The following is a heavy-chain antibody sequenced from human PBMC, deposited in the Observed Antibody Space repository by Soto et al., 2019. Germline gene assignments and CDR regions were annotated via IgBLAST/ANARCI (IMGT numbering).Heavy chain of an antibody. V-gene: IGHV4-39*01. J-gene: IGHJ6*02. CDR3: ARHASGPTLEQWMVPYYCYYYGMDV. CDR1: GGSISSSSYY. CDR2: IYYSGST. D-gene: IGHD6-19*01. Sequence: QLQLQESGPGLVKPSETLSLTCTVSGGSISSSSYYWVWIRQPPGKGLEWIGSIYYSGSTYSNPSLESRVTISVDTSKNQFSLTLSYVTAADTAVYYCARHASGPTLEQWMVPYYCYYYGMDVWGQGTTVTVSS.